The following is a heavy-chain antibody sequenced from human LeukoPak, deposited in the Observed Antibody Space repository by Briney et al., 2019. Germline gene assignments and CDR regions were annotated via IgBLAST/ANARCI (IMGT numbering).Heavy chain of an antibody. V-gene: IGHV4-30-2*01. CDR3: ARNQLHDVFDI. Sequence: PSETLSLTCAVSGGSISSGGYPWSWIRQPPGKGLEWIGYIYHSGSTYYNPSLKSRVTISVDRSKNQFSLKLSSVSAADTAVYYCARNQLHDVFDIWGQGTMVTASS. J-gene: IGHJ3*02. CDR2: IYHSGST. D-gene: IGHD2-2*01. CDR1: GGSISSGGYP.